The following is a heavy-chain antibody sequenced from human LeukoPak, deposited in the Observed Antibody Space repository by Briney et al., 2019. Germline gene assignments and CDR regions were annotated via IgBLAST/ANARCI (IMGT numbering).Heavy chain of an antibody. CDR1: GGSISSYY. J-gene: IGHJ4*02. CDR2: IYYSGST. D-gene: IGHD3-22*01. CDR3: ARSRSYYYDSSGYSIDY. V-gene: IGHV4-59*08. Sequence: SETLSLTCTVSGGSISSYYWSWIRQPPGKRLEWIGYIYYSGSTNYNPSLKSRVTISVDTSKNQFSLKLSSVTAADTAVYYCARSRSYYYDSSGYSIDYWGQGTLVTVSS.